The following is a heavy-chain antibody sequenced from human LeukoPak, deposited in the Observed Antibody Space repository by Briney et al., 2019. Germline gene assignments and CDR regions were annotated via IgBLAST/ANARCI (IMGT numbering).Heavy chain of an antibody. CDR3: ARPLTGTYGFAF. J-gene: IGHJ4*02. CDR1: GFTFSDYY. D-gene: IGHD1-14*01. CDR2: INHSGGT. Sequence: PGGSLRLSCAASGFTFSDYYMSWIRQPPGKGLEWIGEINHSGGTNYNPSLKSRVALSVDTSKNQFSLRLNSVSDADTATYYCARPLTGTYGFAFWSQGTPVLVST. V-gene: IGHV4-34*01.